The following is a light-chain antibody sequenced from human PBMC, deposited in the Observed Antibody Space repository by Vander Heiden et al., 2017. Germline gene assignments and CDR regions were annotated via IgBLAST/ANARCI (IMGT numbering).Light chain of an antibody. CDR1: QNVANY. CDR3: QQCHSLPRT. Sequence: DVQMTQSPSSLSASVGDSVSITCRASQNVANYLTWYQQTPGKAPKLLIHDASSLQTGVPSRFRGSGSGTEFSLTITSLQPEDLATYYCQQCHSLPRTFGQGTKVDLK. V-gene: IGKV1-39*01. J-gene: IGKJ1*01. CDR2: DAS.